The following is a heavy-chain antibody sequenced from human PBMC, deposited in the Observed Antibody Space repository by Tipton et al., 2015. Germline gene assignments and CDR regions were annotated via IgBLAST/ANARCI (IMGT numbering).Heavy chain of an antibody. V-gene: IGHV4-38-2*01. D-gene: IGHD4-23*01. Sequence: TLSLTCDVSGYSISSGYYWGWIRQPPGKGLEWIGSIFHRGDTNYNPSLESRVSISVDTSKTQFSLEMRSVTATDTAVYYYARARGRHGGLFDSWGQGTLVTVSS. CDR1: GYSISSGYY. CDR2: IFHRGDT. CDR3: ARARGRHGGLFDS. J-gene: IGHJ4*02.